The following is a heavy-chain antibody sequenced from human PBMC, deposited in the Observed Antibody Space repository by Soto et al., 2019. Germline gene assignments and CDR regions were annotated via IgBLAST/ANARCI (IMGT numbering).Heavy chain of an antibody. CDR3: AKGGGGDHGY. J-gene: IGHJ4*02. V-gene: IGHV3-23*01. Sequence: EVQLLDSGGGLVQPGGSLRLSCTASGFTFSSSAMSWVRQAPGKGLEWVSAISSGNGGTTYYAGSVKGRFTISRDNSKTPLYLERNSLRAEDTAVYYCAKGGGGDHGYWGQGTLVTVSS. CDR2: ISSGNGGTT. CDR1: GFTFSSSA. D-gene: IGHD2-21*02.